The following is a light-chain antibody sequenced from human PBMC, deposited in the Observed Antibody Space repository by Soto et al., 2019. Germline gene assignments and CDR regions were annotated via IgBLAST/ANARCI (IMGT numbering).Light chain of an antibody. J-gene: IGKJ1*01. CDR3: QQRDNCPWT. CDR1: QSVRSN. V-gene: IGKV3-11*01. CDR2: DAS. Sequence: ETVLTQSPATLSLSPGERATLSCRASQSVRSNLAWYQHRPGQAPRLLLYDASNRATGIPGKFSGSGAGTDFTLTISNLDPEYVAVYYCQQRDNCPWTFGQGAKVEIK.